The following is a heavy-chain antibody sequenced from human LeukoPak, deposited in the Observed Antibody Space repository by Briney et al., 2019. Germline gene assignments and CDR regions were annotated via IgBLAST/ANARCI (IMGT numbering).Heavy chain of an antibody. Sequence: SETLSLTCTVSGGSISSYYWSWIRQPPGKGLEWIGYIYYSGSTNYNPSLKSRVTISVDTSKNQFSLKLSSVTAADTAVYYCARVHYYGSGSRSFWFDPWGQGTLVTVS. V-gene: IGHV4-59*01. D-gene: IGHD3-10*01. CDR1: GGSISSYY. J-gene: IGHJ5*02. CDR2: IYYSGST. CDR3: ARVHYYGSGSRSFWFDP.